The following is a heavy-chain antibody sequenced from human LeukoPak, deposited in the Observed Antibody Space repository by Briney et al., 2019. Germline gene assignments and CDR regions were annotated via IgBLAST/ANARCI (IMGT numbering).Heavy chain of an antibody. Sequence: GRSLRLSCAASGFTFDDYAMHWVRQAPGKGLEWVSGISWNSGSIGYADSVKGRFTISRDNAKNSLYLQMNSLRAEDMALYYCAKDVGGPLADAFDIWGQGTMVTVSS. D-gene: IGHD2-15*01. CDR2: ISWNSGSI. CDR3: AKDVGGPLADAFDI. CDR1: GFTFDDYA. J-gene: IGHJ3*02. V-gene: IGHV3-9*03.